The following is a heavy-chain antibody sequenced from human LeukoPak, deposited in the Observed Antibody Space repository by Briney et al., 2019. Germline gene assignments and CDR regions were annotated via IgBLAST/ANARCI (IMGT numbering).Heavy chain of an antibody. D-gene: IGHD3-10*01. CDR1: GSPFTTYW. Sequence: GGSLKIFCKGSGSPFTTYWIAWARQLPGKGLEWMGIIYPGDYDTRYSPSFQGRVTISADKSISTAYLQWSQLKASDTAMYYCARNYGSGNYYTPSDYWGQGTLVTVSS. J-gene: IGHJ4*02. CDR3: ARNYGSGNYYTPSDY. CDR2: IYPGDYDT. V-gene: IGHV5-51*01.